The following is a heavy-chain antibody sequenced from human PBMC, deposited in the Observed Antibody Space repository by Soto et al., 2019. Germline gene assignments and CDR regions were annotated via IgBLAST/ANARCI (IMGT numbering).Heavy chain of an antibody. CDR2: INHSGST. CDR3: ARGRGVVPTAMGGYYFDY. J-gene: IGHJ4*02. V-gene: IGHV4-34*01. Sequence: QVQLQQWGAGLLKPSETLSLTCAVYGGSFSGYYWSWIRQSPGKGLEWIGEINHSGSTNYNPSLKRRVTISVDTSKNQFSLKLSSVTAADTAVYYCARGRGVVPTAMGGYYFDYWGQGTLVTVSS. D-gene: IGHD2-2*01. CDR1: GGSFSGYY.